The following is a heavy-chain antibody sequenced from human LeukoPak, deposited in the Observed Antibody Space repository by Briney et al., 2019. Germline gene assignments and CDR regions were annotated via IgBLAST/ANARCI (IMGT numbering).Heavy chain of an antibody. Sequence: GGSLRLSCEFSGIIFSTYAMNWVRQAPGKGLEWISYISGSSSGSTSIIHYADSVKGRFTISRDNSKNTLYLQMNSLRAEDTAVYYCAKLGGQEVYNYYVGVWGKGTTVAVSS. V-gene: IGHV3-48*01. J-gene: IGHJ6*03. CDR1: GIIFSTYA. D-gene: IGHD3-16*01. CDR3: AKLGGQEVYNYYVGV. CDR2: ISGSSSGSTSII.